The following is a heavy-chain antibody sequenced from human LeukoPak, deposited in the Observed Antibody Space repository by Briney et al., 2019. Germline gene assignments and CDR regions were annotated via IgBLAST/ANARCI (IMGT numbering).Heavy chain of an antibody. V-gene: IGHV3-49*03. D-gene: IGHD3-3*01. Sequence: GRSLRLSCTASGFTFGDYAMSWFRQAPGKGLEGVGFIKSKAYGGTTEYAASVKGRFTISRDDSKSIAYLQMNSLKTEDTAVYYCTRTYYDFWSGTEGAFDIWGQGTMVTVSS. CDR1: GFTFGDYA. CDR2: IKSKAYGGTT. J-gene: IGHJ3*02. CDR3: TRTYYDFWSGTEGAFDI.